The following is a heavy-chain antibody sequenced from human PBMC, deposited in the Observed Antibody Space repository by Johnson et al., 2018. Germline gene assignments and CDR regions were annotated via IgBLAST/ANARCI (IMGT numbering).Heavy chain of an antibody. Sequence: QVELGQSGGGSVQPGGSLRLSCAASGFTFSDYYMTWIRQPPGKGLEWVSYISSYGSTIDYADSVKGRFTISRDDAKNSLYLQMNSLKTEDTAVYYCVSASGITYPYFQHWGQGTLVTVSS. D-gene: IGHD3-10*01. J-gene: IGHJ1*01. V-gene: IGHV3-11*01. CDR3: VSASGITYPYFQH. CDR2: ISSYGSTI. CDR1: GFTFSDYY.